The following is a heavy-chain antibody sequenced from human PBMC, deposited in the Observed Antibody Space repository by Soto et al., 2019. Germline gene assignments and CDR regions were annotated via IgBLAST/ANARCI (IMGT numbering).Heavy chain of an antibody. Sequence: PSETLSLTCTVSGGSISSGGYYWSWIRQHPGKGLEWIGYIYYSGSTYYNPSLKSRVTISVDTSKNQFSLKLSSVTAADTAVYYCARVSYYYDSSGYCDYWGQGTLVTVSS. D-gene: IGHD3-22*01. V-gene: IGHV4-31*03. CDR2: IYYSGST. CDR1: GGSISSGGYY. CDR3: ARVSYYYDSSGYCDY. J-gene: IGHJ4*02.